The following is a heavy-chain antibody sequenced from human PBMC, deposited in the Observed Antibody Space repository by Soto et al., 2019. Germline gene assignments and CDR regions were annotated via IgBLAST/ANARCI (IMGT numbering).Heavy chain of an antibody. V-gene: IGHV4-39*07. CDR2: IYYSGST. CDR3: TRVPLTRIAAAGTPHSYYFDY. D-gene: IGHD6-13*01. Sequence: PSETLSLTCTVSGGSISSSSYYWGWIRQPPGKGLEWIGGIYYSGSTYYNPSLKSRVTISVDTSKNQFSLRLSSVTAADTAVYYCTRVPLTRIAAAGTPHSYYFDYWGQGTLVTVSS. CDR1: GGSISSSSYY. J-gene: IGHJ4*02.